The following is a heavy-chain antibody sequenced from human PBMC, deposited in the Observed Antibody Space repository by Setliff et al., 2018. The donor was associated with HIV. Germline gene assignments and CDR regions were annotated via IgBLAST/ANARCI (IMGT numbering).Heavy chain of an antibody. CDR3: ARVADGSGSFYLGFDY. V-gene: IGHV4-31*03. D-gene: IGHD3-10*01. CDR2: IFHSGST. CDR1: GDSISSGSYY. J-gene: IGHJ4*02. Sequence: SETLSLTCTVSGDSISSGSYYWNWIRQHPEKGLEWLGYIFHSGSTHYNSSLKSRITISIDTSKNHFSLELNSVTAADSAVYYCARVADGSGSFYLGFDYWGQGILVTVSS.